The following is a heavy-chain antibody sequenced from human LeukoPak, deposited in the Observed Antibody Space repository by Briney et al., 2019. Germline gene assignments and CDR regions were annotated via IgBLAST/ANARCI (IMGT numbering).Heavy chain of an antibody. CDR3: ARPGPTFGGVITYFDY. Sequence: GGSLRLSCAASGFTFDDYGMSWVRQAPGKGLEWVSGIDWNGGRTGYADSVKGRFTISRDNAKNSLYLQMNSLRAEDTALYYCARPGPTFGGVITYFDYWGQGTLVTVSS. J-gene: IGHJ4*02. CDR1: GFTFDDYG. CDR2: IDWNGGRT. V-gene: IGHV3-20*04. D-gene: IGHD3-16*02.